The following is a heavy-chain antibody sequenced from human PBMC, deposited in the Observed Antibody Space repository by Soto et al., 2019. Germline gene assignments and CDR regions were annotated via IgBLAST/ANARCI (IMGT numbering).Heavy chain of an antibody. V-gene: IGHV4-31*03. J-gene: IGHJ5*02. CDR1: GGSISSGGYY. D-gene: IGHD3-10*01. CDR2: IYYSGST. CDR3: ARWKGTSMVRGVKGYWFDP. Sequence: SETLSLTCTVSGGSISSGGYYWSWIRQHPGKGLEWIGYIYYSGSTYYNPSLKSRVTISVDTSKNQFSLKLSSVTAADTAVYYCARWKGTSMVRGVKGYWFDPWGQGTLVTVSS.